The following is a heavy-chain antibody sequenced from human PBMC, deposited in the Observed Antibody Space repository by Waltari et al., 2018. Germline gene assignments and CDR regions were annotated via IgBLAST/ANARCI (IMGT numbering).Heavy chain of an antibody. CDR1: GFTFSSHY. D-gene: IGHD6-19*01. Sequence: EVQLVESGGGLVQPGGSLRLSCAASGFTFSSHYMSWVRQAPGKGLEWMARMGKDGSWKFYVDAVKGRFVISRDNAENSLYLQMDSLRAEDTAVYYCARRESSGWWYFHYWGQGTLVTVSS. J-gene: IGHJ4*02. CDR3: ARRESSGWWYFHY. CDR2: MGKDGSWK. V-gene: IGHV3-7*01.